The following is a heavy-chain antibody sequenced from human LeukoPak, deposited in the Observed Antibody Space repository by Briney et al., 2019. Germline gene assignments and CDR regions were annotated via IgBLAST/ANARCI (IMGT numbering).Heavy chain of an antibody. Sequence: PSETLSLTCAVYGGSFSSYYWGWIRQPPGKGLEWIGSIYYSGSTYYNPSLKSRVTISVDTSKNQFSLKLSSVTAADTAVYYCARHGEECSGGSCYPGYYFDYWGQGTLVTVSS. CDR3: ARHGEECSGGSCYPGYYFDY. D-gene: IGHD2-15*01. J-gene: IGHJ4*02. CDR2: IYYSGST. CDR1: GGSFSSYY. V-gene: IGHV4-39*01.